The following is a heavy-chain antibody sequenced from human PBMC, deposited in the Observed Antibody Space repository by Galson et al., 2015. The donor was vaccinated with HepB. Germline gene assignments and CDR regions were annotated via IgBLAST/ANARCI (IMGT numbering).Heavy chain of an antibody. V-gene: IGHV1-2*02. CDR3: ARVAYYYDSSGYPLPGY. Sequence: SVKVSCKASGYAFTSYGISWVRQAPGQGLERMGWINPNSGGTNYAQKFQGRVTMTRDTSISTAYMELSRLRSDDTAVYYCARVAYYYDSSGYPLPGYWGQGTLVTVSS. CDR1: GYAFTSYG. CDR2: INPNSGGT. D-gene: IGHD3-22*01. J-gene: IGHJ4*02.